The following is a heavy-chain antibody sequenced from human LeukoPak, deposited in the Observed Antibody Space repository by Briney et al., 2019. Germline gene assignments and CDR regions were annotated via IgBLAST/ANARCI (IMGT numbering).Heavy chain of an antibody. CDR1: GFTVNSNY. CDR3: ASSRYYYDSSAYYPDY. Sequence: GGSLRLSCAASGFTVNSNYMSWVRQAPGKGLEWVSVIYSGGSTFYADSVKGRFTISRDNSQNTLYLQMNSLRAEDTAVYYCASSRYYYDSSAYYPDYWGQGTLVTVSS. D-gene: IGHD3-22*01. V-gene: IGHV3-66*01. CDR2: IYSGGST. J-gene: IGHJ4*02.